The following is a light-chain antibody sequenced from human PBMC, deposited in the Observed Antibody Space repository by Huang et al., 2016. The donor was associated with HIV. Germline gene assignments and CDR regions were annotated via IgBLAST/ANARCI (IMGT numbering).Light chain of an antibody. CDR1: QGIRND. V-gene: IGKV1-6*01. CDR2: AAS. J-gene: IGKJ1*01. Sequence: AIPMTQSPSSLSASLGNRITITCRASQGIRNDLGWYQHTPGKAPKLLIYAASELQVGVPVRFRGSGSGTDFTLIITSLQPEDVGTYYCLQDFNYPRTFGQGTTVNI. CDR3: LQDFNYPRT.